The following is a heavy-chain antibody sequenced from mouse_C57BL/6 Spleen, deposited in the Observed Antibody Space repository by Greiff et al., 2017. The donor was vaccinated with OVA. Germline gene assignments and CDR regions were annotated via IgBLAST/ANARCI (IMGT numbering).Heavy chain of an antibody. CDR1: GYTFTSYW. D-gene: IGHD2-10*02. Sequence: QVQLQQPGAELVKPGASVKMSCKASGYTFTSYWITWVKQRPGQGLEWIGDIYPGSGSTNYNEKFKSKATLTVDTSSSTAYMQLSSLTSEDSAVYYCASGYGNYVAMDYWGQGTSVTVSS. CDR2: IYPGSGST. V-gene: IGHV1-55*01. J-gene: IGHJ4*01. CDR3: ASGYGNYVAMDY.